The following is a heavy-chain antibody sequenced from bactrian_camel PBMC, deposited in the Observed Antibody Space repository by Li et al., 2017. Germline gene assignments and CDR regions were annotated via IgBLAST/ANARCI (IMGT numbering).Heavy chain of an antibody. J-gene: IGHJ4*01. Sequence: HVQLVESGGGSVQAGDSLSISCTYVYDHSSYCMGWFRQAPGKEREGVAAVGNGGGSEYYADSVKGRFTISQESANNTVYLQMDSLEPDDTATYYCAATRGPLPVRWVFEEGRYAYWGQGTQVTVS. CDR2: VGNGGGSE. V-gene: IGHV3-3*01. CDR1: YDHSSYC. CDR3: AATRGPLPVRWVFEEGRYAY. D-gene: IGHD5*01.